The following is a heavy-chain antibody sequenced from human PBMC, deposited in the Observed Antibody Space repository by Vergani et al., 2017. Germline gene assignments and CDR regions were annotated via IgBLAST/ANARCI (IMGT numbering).Heavy chain of an antibody. CDR2: IFSTDEK. D-gene: IGHD5-18*01. J-gene: IGHJ5*02. CDR3: ARKQRGYSYGRGYNWFDP. CDR1: GFSLSNARMG. Sequence: QVTLKESGPVLVKPTETLTLTCTVSGFSLSNARMGVSWIRQPPGKALEWLAHIFSTDEKSYSTSLKSRLTISKDTSKSQVVLTMTNMDPVDTATYYCARKQRGYSYGRGYNWFDPWGQGTLVTVSS. V-gene: IGHV2-26*01.